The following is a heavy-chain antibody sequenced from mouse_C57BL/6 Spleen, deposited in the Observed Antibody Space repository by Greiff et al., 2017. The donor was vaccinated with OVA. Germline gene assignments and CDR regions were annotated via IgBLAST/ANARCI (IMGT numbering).Heavy chain of an antibody. V-gene: IGHV1-58*01. CDR2: IYIGNGYT. J-gene: IGHJ2*01. CDR1: GYTFTSYG. Sequence: VQLKESGAELVRPGSSVKMSCKTSGYTFTSYGINWVKQRPGQGLEWIGYIYIGNGYTAYNEKFKGKATLTSDTSSSTAYMQLSSLTSEDSAIYFCARGAYGNWGYWGQGTTLTVSS. D-gene: IGHD2-1*01. CDR3: ARGAYGNWGY.